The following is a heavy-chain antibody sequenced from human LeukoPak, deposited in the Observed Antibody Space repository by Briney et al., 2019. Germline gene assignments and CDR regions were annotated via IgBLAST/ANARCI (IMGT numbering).Heavy chain of an antibody. Sequence: RTGGSLRLSCAASGFTFNSFAMSWVRQAPGKGLEWLSTLSGGGEIMDYADSAKGRFTISRDNSKNTLYLQMNSLRAEDTAIYYCARGGQTHYYFDYWGQGTLVTVSS. J-gene: IGHJ4*02. CDR3: ARGGQTHYYFDY. D-gene: IGHD3-16*01. CDR2: LSGGGEIM. CDR1: GFTFNSFA. V-gene: IGHV3-23*01.